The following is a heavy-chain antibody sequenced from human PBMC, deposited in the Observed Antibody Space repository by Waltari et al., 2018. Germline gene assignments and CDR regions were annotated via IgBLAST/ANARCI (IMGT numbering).Heavy chain of an antibody. J-gene: IGHJ4*02. CDR1: GFTVSSNY. CDR3: ARESAGYYDSSGYYYVSY. Sequence: EVQLVESGGGLIQPGGSLRLSCAASGFTVSSNYMSWVRQAPGKGLEWVSVIYGGGSTYYAGSVKGRLTISRDNSKNTLYLQMNSMRAEDTAVYYCARESAGYYDSSGYYYVSYWGQGTLVTVSS. V-gene: IGHV3-53*01. CDR2: IYGGGST. D-gene: IGHD3-22*01.